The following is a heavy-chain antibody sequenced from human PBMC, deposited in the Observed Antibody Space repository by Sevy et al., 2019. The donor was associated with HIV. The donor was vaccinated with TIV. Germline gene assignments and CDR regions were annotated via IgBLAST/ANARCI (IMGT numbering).Heavy chain of an antibody. CDR3: ARISRTRGPVNWFDP. Sequence: ASVKVSCKASGYTFDSYGISWVRQAPGQGLEWMGWIGPYNGNIKYAQNIQDRVTMTTDLSTSTAYMELRSLRSDDTAVYFCARISRTRGPVNWFDPWGQGTLVTVSS. CDR1: GYTFDSYG. D-gene: IGHD3-10*01. J-gene: IGHJ5*02. CDR2: IGPYNGNI. V-gene: IGHV1-18*01.